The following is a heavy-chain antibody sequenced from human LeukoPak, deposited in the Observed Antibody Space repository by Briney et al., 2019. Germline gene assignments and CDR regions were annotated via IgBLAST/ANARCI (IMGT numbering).Heavy chain of an antibody. J-gene: IGHJ3*02. CDR1: GHIFTSYS. CDR2: ISAYNGNT. Sequence: ASVKVSCKASGHIFTSYSISWVRQAPGQGLEWMGWISAYNGNTNYAQKLQGRVTMITDTSTSTAYMELRSLRSDDTAVYYCAREGYGGNPYRAAFDIWGQGTMVTVSS. CDR3: AREGYGGNPYRAAFDI. D-gene: IGHD4-23*01. V-gene: IGHV1-18*01.